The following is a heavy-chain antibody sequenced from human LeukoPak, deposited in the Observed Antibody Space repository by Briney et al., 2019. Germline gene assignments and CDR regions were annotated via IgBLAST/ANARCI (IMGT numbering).Heavy chain of an antibody. J-gene: IGHJ4*02. CDR1: GGSISSGSYY. Sequence: SETLSLTCTVSGGSISSGSYYWSWIRQPAGKGLEWIGRIYTSGSTNYNPSLKSRVTISVDTSKNQFSLKLSSVTAADTAVYYCARDRYSYGLDYWGRGTLVTVSS. V-gene: IGHV4-61*02. CDR2: IYTSGST. CDR3: ARDRYSYGLDY. D-gene: IGHD5-18*01.